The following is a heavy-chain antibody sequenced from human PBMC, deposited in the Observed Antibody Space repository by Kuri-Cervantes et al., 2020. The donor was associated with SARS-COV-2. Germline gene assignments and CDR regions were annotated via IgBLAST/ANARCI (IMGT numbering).Heavy chain of an antibody. D-gene: IGHD3-3*01. Sequence: SETSLTCTVSGGSISSYYWSWIRQPPGKGLEWIGYIYYSGSTNYNPSLKSRVTISVDTSKNQFSLKLSSVTAADTAVYYCARGTYYDFWSGYSNAFDIWGQGTMVTVSS. CDR3: ARGTYYDFWSGYSNAFDI. V-gene: IGHV4-59*01. CDR1: GGSISSYY. CDR2: IYYSGST. J-gene: IGHJ3*02.